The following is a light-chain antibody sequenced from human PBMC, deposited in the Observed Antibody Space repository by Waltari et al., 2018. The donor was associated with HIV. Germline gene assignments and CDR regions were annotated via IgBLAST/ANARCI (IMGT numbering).Light chain of an antibody. CDR3: AAWDDSLDGPVV. CDR1: ASNMRNTF. V-gene: IGLV1-47*01. J-gene: IGLJ2*01. Sequence: QSVLTQPPSASGTPGQRVTIPCSRTASNMRNTFVHCSQQLPGTAPKLIIHRNNQRPSGVPDRFSGSRSGTSASLVISGLRSEDEADYHCAAWDDSLDGPVVFGGGTKVTVL. CDR2: RNN.